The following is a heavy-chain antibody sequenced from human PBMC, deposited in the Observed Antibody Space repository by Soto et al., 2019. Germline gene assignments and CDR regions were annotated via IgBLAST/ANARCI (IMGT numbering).Heavy chain of an antibody. CDR3: ATTVRVSYYYGMAV. J-gene: IGHJ6*02. CDR1: GYTLTELS. Sequence: QVQLVQSGAEVKKPGASVKVSCKVSGYTLTELSMHWVRQAPGKGLEWMGGFDPEDGETIYEQQFQSRVTMTEETSTDTAYMELSSLRSEDTAVYYCATTVRVSYYYGMAVWGRGTTVTV. CDR2: FDPEDGET. D-gene: IGHD3-10*01. V-gene: IGHV1-24*01.